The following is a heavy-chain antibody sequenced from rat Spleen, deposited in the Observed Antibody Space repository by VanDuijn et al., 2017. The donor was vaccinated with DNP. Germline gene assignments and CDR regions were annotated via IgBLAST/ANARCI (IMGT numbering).Heavy chain of an antibody. J-gene: IGHJ1*01. D-gene: IGHD1-11*01. CDR1: GYSITSNY. Sequence: EVQLQESGPGLVKPSQSLSLTCSVTGYSITSNYWAWIRKFPGNKMEWMGYISYSGSTSYNPSLKSRISITRDTSKNQFFLQLNSVTTEDTATYYCARWRDWYFDFWGPGTKVTVSS. CDR2: ISYSGST. V-gene: IGHV3-1*01. CDR3: ARWRDWYFDF.